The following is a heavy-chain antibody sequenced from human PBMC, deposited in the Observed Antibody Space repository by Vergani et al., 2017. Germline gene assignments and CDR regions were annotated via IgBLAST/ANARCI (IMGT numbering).Heavy chain of an antibody. CDR1: GFTFSSYA. CDR3: ARLEWELHNY. CDR2: ISYDGSNK. Sequence: QVQLVESGGGVVKPGRSLRLSCAASGFTFSSYAMHWVRQAPGKGLEWVAVISYDGSNKYYADSVKGRFTISRDNSKNTLYLQMNSLRAEDTAVYYCARLEWELHNYWGQGTLVTVSS. J-gene: IGHJ4*02. V-gene: IGHV3-30-3*01. D-gene: IGHD1-26*01.